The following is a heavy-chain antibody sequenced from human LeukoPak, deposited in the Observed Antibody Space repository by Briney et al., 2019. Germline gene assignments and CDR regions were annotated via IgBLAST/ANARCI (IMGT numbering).Heavy chain of an antibody. Sequence: SETLSLTCTVSGGSISSSNYYWGWIRQPPGKGLEWIGTISYSGSTNYDPSLKSRVTISVDTSKKQSSLKLSTVTAADTAVYYCAGGFRGAIDPFDYWGQGTLVTASS. J-gene: IGHJ4*02. CDR3: AGGFRGAIDPFDY. CDR2: ISYSGST. V-gene: IGHV4-39*01. D-gene: IGHD3-10*01. CDR1: GGSISSSNYY.